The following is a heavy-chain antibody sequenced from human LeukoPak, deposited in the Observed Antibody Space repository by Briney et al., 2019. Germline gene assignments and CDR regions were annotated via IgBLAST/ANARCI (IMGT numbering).Heavy chain of an antibody. CDR3: ARTIGTTRDAFDI. CDR1: GYTFTSYY. J-gene: IGHJ3*02. V-gene: IGHV1-46*01. CDR2: INPSGGST. D-gene: IGHD1-1*01. Sequence: ASVKVSCKASGYTFTSYYMHWVRQAPGQGLEWMGIINPSGGSTSYAQKFQGRVTMTRDMSTSTVYMELSSLRSEDTAVYYCARTIGTTRDAFDIWGQGTMVTVSS.